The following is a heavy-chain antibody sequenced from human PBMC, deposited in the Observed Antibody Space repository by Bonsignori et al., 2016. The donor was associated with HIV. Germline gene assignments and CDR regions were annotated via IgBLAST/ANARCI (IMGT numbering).Heavy chain of an antibody. CDR3: ARSPLYYYYYMDV. V-gene: IGHV4-38-2*01. CDR2: IYHSGST. Sequence: WIRQPPGKGLEWIGSIYHSGSTYYNPSLKSRVTISVDTSKNQFSLKLSSVTAADTAVYYCARSPLYYYYYMDVWGKGTTVTVSS. J-gene: IGHJ6*03.